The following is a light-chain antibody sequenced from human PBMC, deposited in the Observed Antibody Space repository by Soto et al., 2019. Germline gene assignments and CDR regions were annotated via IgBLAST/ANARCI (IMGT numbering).Light chain of an antibody. J-gene: IGLJ2*01. CDR2: DDS. CDR1: NIGIKS. Sequence: SYELTQPPSVSVAPGQTARITCGGNNIGIKSVHWYQQKPGQAPVLVVYDDSDRPSGIPERFSGSNSGNTATLTISRVEAGDEADDYCQVWDSSSDHPVVFGGGTKLTVL. V-gene: IGLV3-21*02. CDR3: QVWDSSSDHPVV.